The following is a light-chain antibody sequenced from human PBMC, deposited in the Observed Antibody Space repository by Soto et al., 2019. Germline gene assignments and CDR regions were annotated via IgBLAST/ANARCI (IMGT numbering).Light chain of an antibody. CDR2: AAS. CDR3: QQYNIYPLT. V-gene: IGKV1-8*01. J-gene: IGKJ2*01. Sequence: AIRMTQSPSSFSASTGDRVTITCRASQGISSYLAWYQQKPGKAPKLLIYAASTLQSGVPSRFRGSGSGKDFTLTISSLQSEDFAIYYCQQYNIYPLTFGRGTKLDIK. CDR1: QGISSY.